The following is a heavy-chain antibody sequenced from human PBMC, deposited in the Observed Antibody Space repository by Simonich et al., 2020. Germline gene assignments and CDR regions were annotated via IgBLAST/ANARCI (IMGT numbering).Heavy chain of an antibody. V-gene: IGHV4-39*01. D-gene: IGHD6-13*01. CDR1: GGSISSSSYY. CDR3: ARHAGFAFDI. CDR2: IYYSGRT. Sequence: QLQLQESGPGLVKPSETLSLTCTVSGGSISSSSYYWGWIRQPPGKGLEWIGSIYYSGRTYSNPPLKSRVTISVDTSKNQFSLKRSSVTAADTAVYYCARHAGFAFDIWGQGTMVTVSS. J-gene: IGHJ3*02.